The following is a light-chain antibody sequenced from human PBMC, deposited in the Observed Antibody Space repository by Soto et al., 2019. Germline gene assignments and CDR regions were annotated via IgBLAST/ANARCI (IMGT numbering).Light chain of an antibody. CDR2: EVT. CDR3: SSYAGNNNLI. CDR1: SSDVGGYDS. V-gene: IGLV2-8*01. Sequence: QSVLTQPPSASGSPGQSVTISCTGTSSDVGGYDSVSWYQQHPNKAPKLMIYEVTKRPSGVPDRFSGSKSGSTASLTVSGLQAEDEADYYCSSYAGNNNLIFGGGTQLTVL. J-gene: IGLJ2*01.